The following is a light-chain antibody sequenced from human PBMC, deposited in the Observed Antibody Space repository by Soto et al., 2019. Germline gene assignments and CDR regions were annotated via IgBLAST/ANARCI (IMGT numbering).Light chain of an antibody. J-gene: IGLJ1*01. V-gene: IGLV2-14*01. CDR2: EVS. Sequence: QSALTQPASVSGSPGQSITISCTGTSSDVGAYNYVSWYQQYPGKAPKLMISEVSNRPSGVPDRFSGSRSGNTASLTISGLQAEDEADYYCSLYTSSSTFVFGTGTKLTVL. CDR1: SSDVGAYNY. CDR3: SLYTSSSTFV.